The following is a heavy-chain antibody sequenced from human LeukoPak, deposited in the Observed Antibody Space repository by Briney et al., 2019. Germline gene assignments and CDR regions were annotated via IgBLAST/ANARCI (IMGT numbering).Heavy chain of an antibody. D-gene: IGHD1-1*01. CDR3: ARGGTFTGTTTR. J-gene: IGHJ4*02. Sequence: SETLSLTCTVSGGSISGYYWSWIRQPPGKGLEWIGYIYYSGSTSYNPSLKSRVTISVDTSKNQFSLKLSSVTAADTAVYYCARGGTFTGTTTRWGQGTLVTVSS. V-gene: IGHV4-59*01. CDR2: IYYSGST. CDR1: GGSISGYY.